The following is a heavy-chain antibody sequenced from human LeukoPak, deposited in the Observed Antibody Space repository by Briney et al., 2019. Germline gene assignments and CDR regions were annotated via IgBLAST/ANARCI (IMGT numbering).Heavy chain of an antibody. Sequence: GGSLRLSCAASGFSFMSYDMNWVRQAPGKGLEWVSSISSSSSYIYYADSVKGRFTISRDNAKNSLYLQMNSLRAEDTAVYYCARVRYYYDSSGYYNHFDYWGQGTLVTVSS. D-gene: IGHD3-22*01. CDR2: ISSSSSYI. J-gene: IGHJ4*02. V-gene: IGHV3-21*01. CDR1: GFSFMSYD. CDR3: ARVRYYYDSSGYYNHFDY.